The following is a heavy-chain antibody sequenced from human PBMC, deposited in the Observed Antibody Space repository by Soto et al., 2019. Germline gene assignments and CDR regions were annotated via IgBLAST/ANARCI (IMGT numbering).Heavy chain of an antibody. J-gene: IGHJ5*02. CDR3: ARGTTSEDILLMVYENYWFDP. CDR2: INHSGST. Sequence: SETLALTCAGYGGSFSSYYWMLILHPPVEVLYLIGEINHSGSTNYNPSLKSRVTISVDTSKNQFSLKLSSVTAADTAVYYCARGTTSEDILLMVYENYWFDPWGQGTLVTVSS. V-gene: IGHV4-34*01. D-gene: IGHD2-8*01. CDR1: GGSFSSYY.